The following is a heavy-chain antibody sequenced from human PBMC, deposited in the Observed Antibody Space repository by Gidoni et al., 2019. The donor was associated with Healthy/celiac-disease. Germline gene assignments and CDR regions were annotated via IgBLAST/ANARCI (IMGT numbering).Heavy chain of an antibody. J-gene: IGHJ4*02. CDR2: ISGSGGST. Sequence: EVQLLASGGGLVQPGGSLRLSCAAYGFTFSSYARSWFRPAPGKGLEVVSVISGSGGSTDYAYSVKGRLTISRDNSKNTLYLKMNSLRAEDTAVYYCASRGITIFGVAFFDYWGQGTLVTVSS. V-gene: IGHV3-23*01. CDR3: ASRGITIFGVAFFDY. CDR1: GFTFSSYA. D-gene: IGHD3-3*01.